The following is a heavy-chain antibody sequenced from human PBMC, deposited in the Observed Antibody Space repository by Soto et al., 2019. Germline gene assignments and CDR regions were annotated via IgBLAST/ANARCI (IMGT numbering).Heavy chain of an antibody. CDR3: AKDGSRGYCSSTSCY. D-gene: IGHD2-2*01. CDR1: RFPLWRSS. CDR2: ISGSGGST. Sequence: GGALRPSCAPPRFPLWRSSMSLGRPAPGKGLEWVSAISGSGGSTYYADSVKGRFTISRDNSKNTLYLQMNSLRAEDTAVYYCAKDGSRGYCSSTSCYWGQGTLVTVSS. J-gene: IGHJ4*02. V-gene: IGHV3-23*01.